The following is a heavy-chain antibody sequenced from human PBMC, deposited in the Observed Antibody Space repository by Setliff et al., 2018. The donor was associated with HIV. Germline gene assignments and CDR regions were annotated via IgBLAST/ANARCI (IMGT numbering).Heavy chain of an antibody. CDR1: GFTFDSYV. V-gene: IGHV3-30*03. CDR3: ARDPTVGSPDYFDF. CDR2: MSIHGNVI. D-gene: IGHD1-26*01. Sequence: GSLSLSCAATGFTFDSYVLHWVRQAPGKGLEWVAVMSIHGNVIIYADSVEGRFTISRDNSRNRLFLQMNSLRVEDTAVYYCARDPTVGSPDYFDFWGQGTLVTVSS. J-gene: IGHJ4*02.